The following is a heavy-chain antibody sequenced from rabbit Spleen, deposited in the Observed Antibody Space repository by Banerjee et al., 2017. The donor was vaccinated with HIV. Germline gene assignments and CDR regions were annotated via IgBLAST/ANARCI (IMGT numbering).Heavy chain of an antibody. CDR2: MDAGYSGST. CDR3: ARGAWSNDCMNL. V-gene: IGHV1S40*01. CDR1: GFTLSNYY. D-gene: IGHD2-1*01. Sequence: QSLEESGGDLVKPGASPPLTCTASGFTLSNYYMCWVRQAPGKGLEWIACMDAGYSGSTYYASWAKGRFTISKTSSTTVTLQMTSLTAADTATYFCARGAWSNDCMNLWGPGTLVTVS. J-gene: IGHJ4*01.